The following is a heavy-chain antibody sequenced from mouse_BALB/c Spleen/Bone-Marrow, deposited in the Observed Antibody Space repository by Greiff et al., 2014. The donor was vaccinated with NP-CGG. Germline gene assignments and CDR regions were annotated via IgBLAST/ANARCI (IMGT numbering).Heavy chain of an antibody. CDR1: GDSITSGY. J-gene: IGHJ2*01. CDR3: ARYYGSTYGYYFDY. V-gene: IGHV3-8*02. CDR2: ISYSGST. D-gene: IGHD1-1*01. Sequence: EVQLVESGPSLVKPSQTLSLTCSATGDSITSGYWNWIRKFPGNKLEYMGYISYSGSTYYNPSLKSRISITRDTSKNQYYLQLNSVTTEDTATYYCARYYGSTYGYYFDYWGQGTTLTVSS.